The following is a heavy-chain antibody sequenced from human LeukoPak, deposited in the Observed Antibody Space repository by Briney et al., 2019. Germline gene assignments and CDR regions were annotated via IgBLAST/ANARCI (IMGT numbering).Heavy chain of an antibody. J-gene: IGHJ4*02. D-gene: IGHD2/OR15-2a*01. CDR1: GNYW. V-gene: IGHV3-74*01. CDR2: INSDGSWT. Sequence: GGSLRLSCAASGNYWMHWVRQVPGKGLVWVSHINSDGSWTSYADSVKGRFTISKDNAKNMVYLQMNSLRAEDTAVYYCVSFYETYWGRGTLVTVSS. CDR3: VSFYETY.